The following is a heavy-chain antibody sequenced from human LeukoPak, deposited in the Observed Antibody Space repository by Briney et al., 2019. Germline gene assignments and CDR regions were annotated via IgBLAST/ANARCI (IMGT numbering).Heavy chain of an antibody. D-gene: IGHD3-3*02. Sequence: PSETLSLTCTVSGGSISNYYWSWVRQPPGKGLEWIGYVYYSGSTNYNPSLRSRVTISVDTSKNQFSLKLSSVTAADTAVYYCARDVAFFDYWGQGTLVTVSS. CDR2: VYYSGST. V-gene: IGHV4-59*01. J-gene: IGHJ4*02. CDR1: GGSISNYY. CDR3: ARDVAFFDY.